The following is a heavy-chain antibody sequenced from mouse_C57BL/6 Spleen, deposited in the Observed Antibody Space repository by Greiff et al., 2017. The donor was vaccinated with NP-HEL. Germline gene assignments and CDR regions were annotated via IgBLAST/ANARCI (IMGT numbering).Heavy chain of an antibody. CDR2: INPGGGGT. CDR3: ARYDGYYSDY. V-gene: IGHV1-54*01. D-gene: IGHD2-3*01. CDR1: GYAFTNYL. Sequence: QVQLQQSGAELVRPGTSVKVSCKASGYAFTNYLIEWVKQRPGQGLEWIGVINPGGGGTNYNEKFKGKATLTADKSSSTAYMQLSSLTSEDSAVYFCARYDGYYSDYWGQGTSVTVSS. J-gene: IGHJ4*01.